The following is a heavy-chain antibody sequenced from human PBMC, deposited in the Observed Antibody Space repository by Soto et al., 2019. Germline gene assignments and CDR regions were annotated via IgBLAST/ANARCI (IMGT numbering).Heavy chain of an antibody. J-gene: IGHJ4*02. D-gene: IGHD6-19*01. V-gene: IGHV4-59*01. CDR3: ARGERLGLDY. CDR1: GASISSYY. CDR2: ISYSGGT. Sequence: ETLSLTCTVSGASISSYYWSWIRQSPGKGLEWIGYISYSGGTNYNPSLRGRVTISLDTSKNQFSLKLNSLTAEDTAMYYCARGERLGLDYWGQGTLVTVSS.